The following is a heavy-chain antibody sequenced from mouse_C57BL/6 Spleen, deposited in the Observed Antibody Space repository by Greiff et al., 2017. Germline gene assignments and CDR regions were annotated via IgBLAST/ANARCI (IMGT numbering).Heavy chain of an antibody. V-gene: IGHV1-15*01. Sequence: QVQLKQSGAELVRPGASVTLSCKASGYTFTDYELHWVKQTPVHGLEWIGAIDPETGGTAYNQKFKGKAIMTADKSTSAAYMEIRSLTSEDSAVYYCTRGFAYWGQGTLVTVSA. CDR3: TRGFAY. CDR2: IDPETGGT. J-gene: IGHJ3*01. CDR1: GYTFTDYE.